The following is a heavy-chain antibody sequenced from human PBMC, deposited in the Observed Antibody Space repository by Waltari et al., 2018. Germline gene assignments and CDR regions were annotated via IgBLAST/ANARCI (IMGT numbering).Heavy chain of an antibody. Sequence: QVQLQESGPGLVKPSQTLSLTCTVSGGSISSGSYYWSWIRQPAGKGLEWIGRIYTSGGTNYNPSLKSRVTISVDTSKNQFSLKLSSVTAADTAVYYCARDGQYSGLGVYWGQGTLVTVSP. CDR1: GGSISSGSYY. V-gene: IGHV4-61*02. CDR3: ARDGQYSGLGVY. J-gene: IGHJ4*02. CDR2: IYTSGGT. D-gene: IGHD5-12*01.